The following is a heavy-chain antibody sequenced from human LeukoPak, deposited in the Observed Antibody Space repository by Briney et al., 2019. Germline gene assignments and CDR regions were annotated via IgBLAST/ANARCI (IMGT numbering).Heavy chain of an antibody. V-gene: IGHV3-30*04. CDR2: ISYDGSNK. CDR1: GFTFSSYA. Sequence: PGGSLRRTCTASGFTFSSYAMHWVRQAPGKGLEWVAVISYDGSNKYYADSVKGRFTISRDNSKNTLYLQMNSLRAEDTAVYYCARDTLRFDYYYMDVWGKGTTVTVSS. J-gene: IGHJ6*03. D-gene: IGHD5/OR15-5a*01. CDR3: ARDTLRFDYYYMDV.